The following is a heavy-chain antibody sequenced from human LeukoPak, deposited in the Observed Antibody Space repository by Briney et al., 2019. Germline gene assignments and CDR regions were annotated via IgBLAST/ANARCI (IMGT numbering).Heavy chain of an antibody. CDR3: ARGNGYSSSPFDY. V-gene: IGHV3-30*04. D-gene: IGHD6-13*01. CDR1: GFTFSSYA. J-gene: IGHJ4*02. CDR2: ISYDGSNK. Sequence: GRSLRLSCAASGFTFSSYAMHWVRQAPGKGLEWVAVISYDGSNKYYADSVKGRFTISRDNSKNTLYLQMNSLRAEDTAVYYCARGNGYSSSPFDYWGQGTLVTVSS.